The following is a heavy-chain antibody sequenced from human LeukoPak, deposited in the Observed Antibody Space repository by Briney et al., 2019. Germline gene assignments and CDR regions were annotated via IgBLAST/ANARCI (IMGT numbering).Heavy chain of an antibody. CDR1: GGSFSGYY. J-gene: IGHJ4*02. D-gene: IGHD3-22*01. CDR2: INHSGST. V-gene: IGHV4-34*01. Sequence: SETLSLTCAVYGGSFSGYYWSWIRQPPGKGLEWIGEINHSGSTNYNPSLKSRVTISVDTSKNQFSLKLSSVTDADTAVYYCAREGNYYDSSGYVDYWGQGTLVTVSS. CDR3: AREGNYYDSSGYVDY.